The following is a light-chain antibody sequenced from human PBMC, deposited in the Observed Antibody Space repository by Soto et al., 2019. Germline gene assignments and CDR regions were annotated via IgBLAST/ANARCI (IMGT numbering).Light chain of an antibody. CDR3: SSYTSSILV. CDR2: EVS. V-gene: IGLV2-14*01. CDR1: NSDVGGYNY. Sequence: QSALPQPDSVSGSPGQSITISCTGTNSDVGGYNYVSWYQQYPGKAPKLMIYEVSNRHSGVSNRYSGSKSGNTASLTISGLQAADEADYYCSSYTSSILVFGGGTKLTVL. J-gene: IGLJ3*02.